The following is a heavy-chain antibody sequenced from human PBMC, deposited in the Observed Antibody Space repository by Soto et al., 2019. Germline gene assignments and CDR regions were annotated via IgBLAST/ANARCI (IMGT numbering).Heavy chain of an antibody. CDR1: GYTFTSYD. V-gene: IGHV1-8*01. J-gene: IGHJ4*02. Sequence: ASVKVSCKASGYTFTSYDINWVRQATGQGLEWMGWMNPNSGNTGYAQKFQGRVTMTRNTSISTAYMELNSLKIDDTAVYFCTSRRDWTAVDPLDYWGLGTLVTVSS. D-gene: IGHD5-18*01. CDR3: TSRRDWTAVDPLDY. CDR2: MNPNSGNT.